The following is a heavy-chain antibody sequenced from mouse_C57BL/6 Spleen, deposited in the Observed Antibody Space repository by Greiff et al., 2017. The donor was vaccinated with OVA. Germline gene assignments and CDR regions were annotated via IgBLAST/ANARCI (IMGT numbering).Heavy chain of an antibody. CDR1: GFNIKDDY. J-gene: IGHJ2*01. Sequence: VQLQQSGAELVRPGASVKLSCTASGFNIKDDYMHWVKQRPEQGLEWIGWIDPENGDTEYASKFQGKATITADTSSNTAYLQLSSLTSEDTAVYYCTTTTVVGGDYWGQGTTLTVSS. CDR3: TTTTVVGGDY. D-gene: IGHD1-1*01. V-gene: IGHV14-4*01. CDR2: IDPENGDT.